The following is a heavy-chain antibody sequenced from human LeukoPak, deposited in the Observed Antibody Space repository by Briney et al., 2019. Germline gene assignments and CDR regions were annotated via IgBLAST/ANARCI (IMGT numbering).Heavy chain of an antibody. CDR2: INTHSGGT. CDR3: ARVLARYGNLDY. CDR1: GYTFTDYY. D-gene: IGHD1-14*01. J-gene: IGHJ4*02. V-gene: IGHV1-2*02. Sequence: ASVKVSCKASGYTFTDYYIHWVRQAPGQGLEWMGWINTHSGGTNYTQKFQGRVTMTRDTSISTAYLELNRLTSDDTAVYYCARVLARYGNLDYWGQGILVTVAS.